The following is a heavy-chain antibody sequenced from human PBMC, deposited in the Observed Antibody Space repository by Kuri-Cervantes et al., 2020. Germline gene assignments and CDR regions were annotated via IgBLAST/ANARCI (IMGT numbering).Heavy chain of an antibody. V-gene: IGHV3-74*01. J-gene: IGHJ4*02. D-gene: IGHD6-13*01. CDR2: INSDGSST. CDR3: ARRTSSWYDY. Sequence: GGSLRLSCAASGFTFSSYWMHWVRQAPGKGLVWVSRINSDGSSTSYADSVKGRFTISRDNAENSLYLQMNSLRVEDTAVYYCARRTSSWYDYWGQGTLVTVSS. CDR1: GFTFSSYW.